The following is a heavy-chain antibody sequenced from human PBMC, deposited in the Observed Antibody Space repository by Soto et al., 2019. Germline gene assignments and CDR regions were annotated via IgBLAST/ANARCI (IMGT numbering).Heavy chain of an antibody. CDR3: ARDKSKCGGDCLTSPAGIEYFQH. J-gene: IGHJ1*01. Sequence: KSGGSLRLSCAASGFTFSSYSMNWVRQAPGKGLEWVSSISSSSSYIYYADSVKGRFTISRDNAKNSLYLQMNSLRAEDTAVYYCARDKSKCGGDCLTSPAGIEYFQHWGQGTLVTVSS. V-gene: IGHV3-21*01. CDR2: ISSSSSYI. CDR1: GFTFSSYS. D-gene: IGHD2-21*02.